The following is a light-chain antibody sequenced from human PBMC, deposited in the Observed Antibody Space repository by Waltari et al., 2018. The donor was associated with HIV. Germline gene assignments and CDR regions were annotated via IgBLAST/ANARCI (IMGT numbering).Light chain of an antibody. CDR1: ALPKHY. CDR2: KDT. Sequence: SSELTQPPSMSVSPGQTARITCSGDALPKHYAYWYQQKSGRAPVLIIFKDTYRPYGIPGRISGSTSGTTATLTISDVQAGDEADYYCQSTDTAGTGGVFGGGTKLT. CDR3: QSTDTAGTGGV. J-gene: IGLJ3*02. V-gene: IGLV3-25*03.